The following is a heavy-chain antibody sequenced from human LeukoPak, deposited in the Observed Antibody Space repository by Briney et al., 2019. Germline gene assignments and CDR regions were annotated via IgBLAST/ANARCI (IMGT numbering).Heavy chain of an antibody. V-gene: IGHV3-23*01. CDR3: AKGRSSSFYVASDI. D-gene: IGHD6-13*01. CDR2: FSGGGTNT. CDR1: GFTFSSYA. Sequence: GGSLRLSCEASGFTFSSYAMSWVRQAPGKRLQWVSGFSGGGTNTNYADSVKGRFTISRDNSKNTLYLQMNSLRAEDTAVYYCAKGRSSSFYVASDIWGQGTRVTVSS. J-gene: IGHJ3*02.